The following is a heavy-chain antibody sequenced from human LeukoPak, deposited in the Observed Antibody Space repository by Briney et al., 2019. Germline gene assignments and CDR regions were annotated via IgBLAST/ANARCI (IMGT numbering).Heavy chain of an antibody. CDR3: AKDLVTGSLDY. V-gene: IGHV3-23*01. D-gene: IGHD3-10*01. J-gene: IGHJ4*02. CDR1: GFTFSSYG. CDR2: ISGSGGST. Sequence: GGSLRLTSAASGFTFSSYGMSWVRQAPGKGLEWVSAISGSGGSTYYADSVKGRFTISRDNSKNTLYLQMNSLRAEDTAIYYCAKDLVTGSLDYWGQGTLVTVSS.